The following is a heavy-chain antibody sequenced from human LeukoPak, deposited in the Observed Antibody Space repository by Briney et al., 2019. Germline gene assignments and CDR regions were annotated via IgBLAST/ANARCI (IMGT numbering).Heavy chain of an antibody. CDR3: ARGYDSSGYYENWFDP. J-gene: IGHJ5*02. Sequence: SETLSLTCAVYGGSFSGYYWSWIRQPPGKGLEWIGEINHSGSTYYNPSLKSRVTISVDTSKNQFSLKLSPVTAADTAVYYCARGYDSSGYYENWFDPWGQGTLVTVSS. CDR2: INHSGST. D-gene: IGHD3-22*01. V-gene: IGHV4-34*01. CDR1: GGSFSGYY.